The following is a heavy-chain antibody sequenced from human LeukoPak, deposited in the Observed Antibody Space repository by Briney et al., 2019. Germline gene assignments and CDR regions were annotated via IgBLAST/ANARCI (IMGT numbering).Heavy chain of an antibody. V-gene: IGHV3-21*01. CDR3: ARGDIVVVPAAPGFDP. J-gene: IGHJ5*02. D-gene: IGHD2-2*01. Sequence: GGSLRLSCEASGFIFSTYSMNWVRQAPGKGLEWVSSISSSSSYIYYADSVKGRFTISRDNAKNSLYLQMNSLRAEDTAVYYCARGDIVVVPAAPGFDPWGQGTLVTVSS. CDR1: GFIFSTYS. CDR2: ISSSSSYI.